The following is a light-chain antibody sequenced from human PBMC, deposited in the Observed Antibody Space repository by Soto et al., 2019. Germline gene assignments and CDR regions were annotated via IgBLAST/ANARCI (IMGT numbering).Light chain of an antibody. CDR3: QSYDSGLSDVV. CDR2: QDS. V-gene: IGLV3-1*01. CDR1: KLGDKY. Sequence: SYELTQPPSVSVSPGQTASITCSGDKLGDKYACWYQQKPGQSPVLVIYQDSKRPSGIPERFSGSKSGTSASLAITGLQAEDEADYYCQSYDSGLSDVVFGGGTKLTVL. J-gene: IGLJ2*01.